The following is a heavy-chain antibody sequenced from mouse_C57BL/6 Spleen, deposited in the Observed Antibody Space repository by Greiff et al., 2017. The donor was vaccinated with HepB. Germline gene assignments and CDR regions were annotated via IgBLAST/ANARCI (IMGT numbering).Heavy chain of an antibody. J-gene: IGHJ4*01. CDR3: ARSTTTVVMDY. Sequence: EVKLVESGPVLVKPGASVKMSCKASGYTFTDYYMNWVKQSHGKSLEWIGVINPYNGGTSYNQKFKGKATLTVDKSSSTAYMELNSLTSEDSAVYYCARSTTTVVMDYWGQGTSVTVSS. CDR2: INPYNGGT. CDR1: GYTFTDYY. D-gene: IGHD1-1*01. V-gene: IGHV1-19*01.